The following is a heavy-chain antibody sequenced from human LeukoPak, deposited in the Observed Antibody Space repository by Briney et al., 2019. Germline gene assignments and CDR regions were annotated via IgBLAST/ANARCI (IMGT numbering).Heavy chain of an antibody. D-gene: IGHD1-26*01. V-gene: IGHV3-23*01. Sequence: GGSLRLSCAASGFTFSSYAMSWVRQAPGKGLEWVSSMSNGGSTYYGDSVKGRFTISRDNSENTLFLQMNSLRAEDTAVYYCAKGSENIMGAPQADYWGQGTLVIVSS. CDR1: GFTFSSYA. CDR2: MSNGGST. CDR3: AKGSENIMGAPQADY. J-gene: IGHJ4*02.